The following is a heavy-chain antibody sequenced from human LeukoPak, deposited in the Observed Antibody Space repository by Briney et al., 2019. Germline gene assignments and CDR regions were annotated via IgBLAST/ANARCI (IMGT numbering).Heavy chain of an antibody. J-gene: IGHJ4*02. CDR2: IIPIFGTA. Sequence: ASVKVSCKVSGGTFSSYAISWVRQAPGQGLEWMGRIIPIFGTANYAQKFQGRVTITTDESTSTAYMELSSLRSEDTAVYYCAGAELRFLEWLGHYFDYWGQGTLVTVSS. D-gene: IGHD3-3*01. CDR1: GGTFSSYA. V-gene: IGHV1-69*05. CDR3: AGAELRFLEWLGHYFDY.